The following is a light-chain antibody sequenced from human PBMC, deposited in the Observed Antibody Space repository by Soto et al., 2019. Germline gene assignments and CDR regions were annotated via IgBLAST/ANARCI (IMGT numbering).Light chain of an antibody. CDR3: SSYTSSSTSV. V-gene: IGLV2-14*01. CDR2: DVS. CDR1: SSDVGGYNY. Sequence: QSALTQPASVSGSPGQSITISCTGTSSDVGGYNYVSWYQQHPGKAPKLMIYDVSNRPSGVSNRFSGSKSGNTASLTISGIQADDEADYYCSSYTSSSTSVFGTGTKLTV. J-gene: IGLJ1*01.